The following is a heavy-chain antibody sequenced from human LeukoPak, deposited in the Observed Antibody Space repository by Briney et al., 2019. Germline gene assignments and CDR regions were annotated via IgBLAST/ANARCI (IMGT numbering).Heavy chain of an antibody. J-gene: IGHJ4*02. CDR3: AKDQLLWFGELSRFDY. D-gene: IGHD3-10*01. Sequence: GGSLRLSCAASGFTFSSYGMHWVRQAPGKGLEWVAVISYDGSNKYYADSVKGRFTISRDNSKNTLYLQMNSLRAEDTAVYYCAKDQLLWFGELSRFDYWGQGTLVTVSS. CDR2: ISYDGSNK. CDR1: GFTFSSYG. V-gene: IGHV3-30*18.